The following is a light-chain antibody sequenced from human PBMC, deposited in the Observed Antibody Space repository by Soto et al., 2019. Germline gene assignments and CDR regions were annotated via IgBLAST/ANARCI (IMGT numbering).Light chain of an antibody. CDR3: QQYNSYSWT. Sequence: QLTQSPTSLSASLGDRVTITCRASQTISSWLAWYQQKPGKAPKLLIYDASSLESGVPSRFSGSGSGTEFTLTISSLQPDDFATYYCQQYNSYSWTFGQGTNVDIK. J-gene: IGKJ1*01. CDR1: QTISSW. V-gene: IGKV1-5*01. CDR2: DAS.